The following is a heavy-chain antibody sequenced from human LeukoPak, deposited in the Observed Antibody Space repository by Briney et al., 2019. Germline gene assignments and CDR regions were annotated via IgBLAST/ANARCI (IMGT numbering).Heavy chain of an antibody. V-gene: IGHV4-59*01. J-gene: IGHJ5*02. CDR3: ARDKGGPQLDP. CDR1: GGSISSYY. CDR2: IYYSGST. Sequence: PSETLSLTCTVSGGSISSYYWSWIRQPPGKGLEWIGYIYYSGSTNYNPSLKSRVTISVDTSKNQFSLKLSSVTAAGTAVYYCARDKGGPQLDPWGQGTLVTVSS.